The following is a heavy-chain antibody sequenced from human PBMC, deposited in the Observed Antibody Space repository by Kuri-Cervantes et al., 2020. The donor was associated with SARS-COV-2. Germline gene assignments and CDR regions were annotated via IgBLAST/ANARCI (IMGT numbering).Heavy chain of an antibody. CDR3: ARVAYYDSRFDP. D-gene: IGHD3-3*01. Sequence: ASVKVSCKASGYTFTSYAMHWVRQAPGQRLEWMGWINAGNGNTKYSQKFQGRVTITRDTSANTAYMELSSLRSEDTAVYYCARVAYYDSRFDPWGQGTLVTVSS. CDR1: GYTFTSYA. J-gene: IGHJ5*02. V-gene: IGHV1-3*01. CDR2: INAGNGNT.